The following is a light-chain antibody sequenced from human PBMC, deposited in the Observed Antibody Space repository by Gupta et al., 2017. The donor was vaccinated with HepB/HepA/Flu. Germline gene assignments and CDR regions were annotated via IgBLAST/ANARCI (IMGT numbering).Light chain of an antibody. CDR3: QRRSNWPPT. Sequence: VLTQSPATLSLSPGERATLSCRASQNIGYYLAWYQQKPGQAIMLLNYDATESATGSPARFSGSGSVTDFTLTIIILEPEDLAVYYCQRRSNWPPTFGPGTKVEIK. CDR2: DAT. CDR1: QNIGYY. J-gene: IGKJ3*01. V-gene: IGKV3-11*01.